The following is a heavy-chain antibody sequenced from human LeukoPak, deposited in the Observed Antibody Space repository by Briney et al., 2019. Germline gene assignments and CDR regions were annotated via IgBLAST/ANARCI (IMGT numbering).Heavy chain of an antibody. V-gene: IGHV1-69*05. CDR3: ARGELPGDAFDI. D-gene: IGHD3-10*01. CDR1: GVTFSSYA. J-gene: IGHJ3*02. CDR2: IIPIFGTA. Sequence: SVKVSCKASGVTFSSYAISWVRQAPGQGLEWMGGIIPIFGTANYAQKFQGRVTITTDESTSTAYMELSSLRSEDTAVYYCARGELPGDAFDIWGQGTMVTVSS.